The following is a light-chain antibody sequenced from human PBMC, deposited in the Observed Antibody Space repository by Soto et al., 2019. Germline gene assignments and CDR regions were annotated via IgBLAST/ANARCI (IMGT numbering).Light chain of an antibody. CDR2: GES. J-gene: IGKJ4*01. V-gene: IGKV3D-15*01. Sequence: EIVMTQSPATLSVSPGERATLSCRASQSVPSDWLAWYRHKPGQAPRLLILGESTRATGTPARFSGSGSGTDFTLTISSLQSEDFAVYYCQQYNNWPLTVGGGTKVDIK. CDR3: QQYNNWPLT. CDR1: QSVPSD.